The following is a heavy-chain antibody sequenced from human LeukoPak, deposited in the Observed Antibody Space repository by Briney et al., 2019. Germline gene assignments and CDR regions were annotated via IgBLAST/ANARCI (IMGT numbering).Heavy chain of an antibody. Sequence: SETLSLTCTVSGGSISNYYWSWIRQPPGKGLEWIGYIYYSGSTNYKPSLKSRVTISVDTSKNQFSLKLSSVTAADTAVYYCARLHPSYYYDSSGYDNWFDPWGQGTLVTVSS. CDR2: IYYSGST. D-gene: IGHD3-22*01. CDR1: GGSISNYY. CDR3: ARLHPSYYYDSSGYDNWFDP. J-gene: IGHJ5*02. V-gene: IGHV4-59*08.